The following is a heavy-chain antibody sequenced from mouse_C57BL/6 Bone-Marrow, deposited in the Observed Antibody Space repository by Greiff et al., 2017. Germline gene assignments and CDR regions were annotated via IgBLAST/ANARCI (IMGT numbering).Heavy chain of an antibody. CDR2: IDPSDSYT. CDR1: GYTFTSYW. V-gene: IGHV1-69*01. D-gene: IGHD1-1*01. Sequence: VLLQQPGAELVMPGASVKLSCKASGYTFTSYWMHWVKQRSGQGLEWMGEIDPSDSYTNYNQKFKGKSTLTVDKSSSTAYMQLSSLTSEDSAVYYCARKEDVYHWYFDVWGTGTTVTVSS. CDR3: ARKEDVYHWYFDV. J-gene: IGHJ1*03.